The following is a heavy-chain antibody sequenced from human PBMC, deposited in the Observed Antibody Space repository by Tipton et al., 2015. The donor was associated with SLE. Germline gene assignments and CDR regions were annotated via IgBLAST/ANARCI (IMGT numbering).Heavy chain of an antibody. CDR2: INHSGST. J-gene: IGHJ4*02. V-gene: IGHV4-34*01. Sequence: GLVKPSETLSLTCAVYGGSFSGYYWSWIRQPPGKGLEWIGEINHSGSTNYNPSLKSRVTISIDTSKNQFSLKVSSVTAADTAVYYCARGRYCSSTSCSYYFDSWGQGTLVTVPS. CDR1: GGSFSGYY. D-gene: IGHD2-2*01. CDR3: ARGRYCSSTSCSYYFDS.